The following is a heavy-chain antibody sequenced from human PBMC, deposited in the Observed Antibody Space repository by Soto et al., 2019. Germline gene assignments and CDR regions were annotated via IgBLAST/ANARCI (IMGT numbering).Heavy chain of an antibody. V-gene: IGHV4-59*08. CDR2: IYYSGST. CDR1: GGSISGYY. J-gene: IGHJ3*02. D-gene: IGHD6-19*01. Sequence: QVQLQESGPGLVKASETLSLTCTVSGGSISGYYWSWIRQPPGKGLEWIAYIYYSGSTNYNPSLKIRVPISVDKSKNQFSLKLSSVTAAETAVYYCARQPISRGWYGGFDIWGQGTMVTVSS. CDR3: ARQPISRGWYGGFDI.